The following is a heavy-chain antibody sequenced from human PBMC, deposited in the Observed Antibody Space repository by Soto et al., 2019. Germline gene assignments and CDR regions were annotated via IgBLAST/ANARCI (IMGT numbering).Heavy chain of an antibody. D-gene: IGHD2-8*02. CDR3: ATECGDRPGASLWTGEHGPTRHYSHMYV. Sequence: ASVKVSCKVSGYTLTALSMHWVRQAPGKGLRFTGGSAPEDGATIYAQKFQARVTMTEDTSTDTAYMGLSSPRSEETAVYYCATECGDRPGASLWTGEHGPTRHYSHMYVQVLGDTV. J-gene: IGHJ6*02. V-gene: IGHV1-24*01. CDR1: GYTLTALS. CDR2: SAPEDGAT.